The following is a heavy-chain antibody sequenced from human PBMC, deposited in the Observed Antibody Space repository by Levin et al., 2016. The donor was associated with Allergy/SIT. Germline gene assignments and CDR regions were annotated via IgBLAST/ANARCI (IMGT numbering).Heavy chain of an antibody. J-gene: IGHJ6*03. D-gene: IGHD3-3*01. CDR2: ISGSSNTI. CDR3: ARANKPEWSLGYYYYYMDV. V-gene: IGHV3-48*02. Sequence: WIRQPPGKGLEWVSYISGSSNTIYYADSVKGRFTISRDNAKNSLFLQMNSLRDEDTAVYYCARANKPEWSLGYYYYYMDVWGKGTTVTVSS.